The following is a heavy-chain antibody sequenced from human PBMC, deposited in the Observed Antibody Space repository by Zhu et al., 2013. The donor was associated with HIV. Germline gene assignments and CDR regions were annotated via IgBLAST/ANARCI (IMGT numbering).Heavy chain of an antibody. J-gene: IGHJ4*02. CDR1: GYRFTAYY. D-gene: IGHD2-2*02. V-gene: IGHV1-18*04. CDR3: ARRRYCTTTNCYIDLDY. CDR2: ISGYNGKT. Sequence: QSGTEMKRPGTSVKVSCRPSGYRFTAYYIHWVRQAPGKGIEWMGWISGYNGKTNYAQKLQGRVTMTTDTSTSTAYMELRSLRSDDTAVYYCARRRYCTTTNCYIDLDYWGQGTLVTVSS.